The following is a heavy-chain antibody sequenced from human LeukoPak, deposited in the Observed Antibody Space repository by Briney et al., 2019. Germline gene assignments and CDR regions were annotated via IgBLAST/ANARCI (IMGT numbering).Heavy chain of an antibody. CDR2: INHSGST. Sequence: PSETLSLTCAVYGGSFSGYYWSWIRQPPGKGLEWIGEINHSGSTNYNPSLKSRVTISVDTSKNQFSLKLSSVTAADTAVYYCARGGASGVTKPRPFDYWGQGTLVTVSS. J-gene: IGHJ4*02. D-gene: IGHD4-17*01. V-gene: IGHV4-34*01. CDR1: GGSFSGYY. CDR3: ARGGASGVTKPRPFDY.